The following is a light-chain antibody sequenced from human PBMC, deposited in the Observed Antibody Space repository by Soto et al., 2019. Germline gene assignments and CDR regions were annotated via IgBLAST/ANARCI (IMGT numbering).Light chain of an antibody. CDR3: QSYDSSLTGLL. J-gene: IGLJ2*01. Sequence: QSVLTQPPSVSGAPGQRVTISCTGSSSNIGADYDVHWYQHLPGTAPKLLIYGNNNRPSRVPDRFSGSKSGTSASLAITGLQAEDEADYYCQSYDSSLTGLLFGGGTKLTVL. CDR1: SSNIGADYD. V-gene: IGLV1-40*01. CDR2: GNN.